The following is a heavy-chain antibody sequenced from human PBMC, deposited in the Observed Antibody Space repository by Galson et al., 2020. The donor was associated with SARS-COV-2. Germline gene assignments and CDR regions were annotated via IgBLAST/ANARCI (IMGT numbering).Heavy chain of an antibody. V-gene: IGHV3-11*01. CDR2: ISSSGSTI. CDR1: GFTFSDYY. D-gene: IGHD6-13*01. J-gene: IGHJ4*02. CDR3: ARSTYSRGNDY. Sequence: GESLKISCAASGFTFSDYYMSWIRQAPGKGLEWVSYISSSGSTIYYADSVKGRFTISRDNAKNSLYLQMNSLRAEDTAVYYCARSTYSRGNDYWGQGTLVTVSS.